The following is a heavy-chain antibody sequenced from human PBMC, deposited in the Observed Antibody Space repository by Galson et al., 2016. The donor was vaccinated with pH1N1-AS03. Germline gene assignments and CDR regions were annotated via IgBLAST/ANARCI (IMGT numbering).Heavy chain of an antibody. CDR1: GGSVSSGGYY. CDR2: IYYTGAT. Sequence: ETLSLTCTVSGGSVSSGGYYWSWLRQPPGERLEWIAYIYYTGATNYNPSLKSRVTISLDKSKNQFSLQLTSVTAADTAVYYCARDVLPYSLGLDVWGQGTTVTVSS. J-gene: IGHJ6*02. CDR3: ARDVLPYSLGLDV. D-gene: IGHD5-18*01. V-gene: IGHV4-61*08.